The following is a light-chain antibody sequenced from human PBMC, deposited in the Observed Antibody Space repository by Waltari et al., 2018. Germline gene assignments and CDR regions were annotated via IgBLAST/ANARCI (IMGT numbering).Light chain of an antibody. V-gene: IGLV2-14*01. J-gene: IGLJ2*01. Sequence: QSALTQPASGSGSPGQSITISCPGTSSAIGGYAYVSWYQQHPGKAPKPSLYEVTYRPSGVSSRFSGSKSGNTASLSISGLQPEDEADYYCSSSTRTSTLVFGGWTKLTV. CDR3: SSSTRTSTLV. CDR2: EVT. CDR1: SSAIGGYAY.